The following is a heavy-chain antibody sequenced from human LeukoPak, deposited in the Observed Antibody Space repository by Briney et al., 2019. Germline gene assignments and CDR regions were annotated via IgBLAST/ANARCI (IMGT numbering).Heavy chain of an antibody. J-gene: IGHJ6*03. CDR2: ISGSGGST. Sequence: GGSLRLSCAASGFIFSDHYMDWVRQAPGKGLEWVSAISGSGGSTYYADSVKGRFTISRDNSKNTLYLQMNSLRAEDTAVYYCAKSTPDGYYYYYYMDVWGKGTTVTVSS. CDR3: AKSTPDGYYYYYYMDV. CDR1: GFIFSDHY. D-gene: IGHD5-24*01. V-gene: IGHV3-23*01.